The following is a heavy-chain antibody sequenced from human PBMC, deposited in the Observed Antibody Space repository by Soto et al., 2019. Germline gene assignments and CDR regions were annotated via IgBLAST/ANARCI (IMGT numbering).Heavy chain of an antibody. V-gene: IGHV1-2*02. CDR2: INPNSCCT. CDR3: ERPRGVIPRVTYNSFDP. D-gene: IGHD3-10*01. J-gene: IGHJ5*01. CDR1: GYSFSVYY. Sequence: QVQLVQSVAEVKKPGASVKVSCKASGYSFSVYYINWVRQAPGQGLEWMGWINPNSCCTDYAQKFQGRVTMTRDTSISTAYMVLRGLRYDDTAVYYCERPRGVIPRVTYNSFDPWGQVTLVNVSS.